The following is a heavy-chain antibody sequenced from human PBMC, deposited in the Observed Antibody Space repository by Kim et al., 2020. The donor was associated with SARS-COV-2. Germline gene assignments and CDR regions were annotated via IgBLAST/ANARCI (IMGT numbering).Heavy chain of an antibody. CDR3: AKAPPSIAARPSYFDY. D-gene: IGHD6-6*01. CDR2: ISGSGGST. V-gene: IGHV3-23*01. CDR1: GFTFSSYA. J-gene: IGHJ4*02. Sequence: GGSLRLSCAASGFTFSSYAMSWVRQAPGKGLEWVSAISGSGGSTYYADSVKGRFTISRDNSKNTLYLQMNSLRAEDTAVYYCAKAPPSIAARPSYFDYWGQGTLVTVSS.